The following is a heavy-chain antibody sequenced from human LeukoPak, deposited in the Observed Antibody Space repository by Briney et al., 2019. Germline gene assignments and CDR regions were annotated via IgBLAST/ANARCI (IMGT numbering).Heavy chain of an antibody. CDR2: ISGSGGST. CDR1: GFTFSSYG. D-gene: IGHD5-18*01. CDR3: ARYSWYLDS. J-gene: IGHJ4*02. Sequence: PGGTLRLSCAASGFTFSSYGMSWVRQAPGKGLEWVSAISGSGGSTYYADSVKGRFTISRDNAKKSLYLQMNSLRAEDAAVYYCARYSWYLDSWGQGTLVTVSS. V-gene: IGHV3-23*01.